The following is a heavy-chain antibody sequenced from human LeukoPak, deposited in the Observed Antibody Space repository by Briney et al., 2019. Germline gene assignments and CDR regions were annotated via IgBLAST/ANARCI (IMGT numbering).Heavy chain of an antibody. D-gene: IGHD4/OR15-4a*01. CDR2: INWNGGMI. CDR1: EFTFSYW. CDR3: ARGEILRGAGKDPPYYMDV. V-gene: IGHV3-20*04. Sequence: TGGSLRLSCAASEFTFSYWMSWVRQVPGKGLEWVCGINWNGGMIVYADSVKGRFTISRDNAKNSLYLQMNSLRVEDTALYYCARGEILRGAGKDPPYYMDVWGKAITVIVSS. J-gene: IGHJ6*03.